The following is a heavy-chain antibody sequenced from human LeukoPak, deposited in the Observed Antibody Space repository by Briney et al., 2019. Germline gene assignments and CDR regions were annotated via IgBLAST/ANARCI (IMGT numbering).Heavy chain of an antibody. V-gene: IGHV1-2*02. J-gene: IGHJ4*02. CDR1: GYTFTGYY. Sequence: ASVKVSCKASGYTFTGYYMHWVRQAPGQGLEWMGWINPNSGGTNYAQKFQGRVTMTRDTSIRTAYMELSRLRSDDTAVYYCARVMGYSSSSSYFDYWGQGTLVTVSS. CDR2: INPNSGGT. CDR3: ARVMGYSSSSSYFDY. D-gene: IGHD6-6*01.